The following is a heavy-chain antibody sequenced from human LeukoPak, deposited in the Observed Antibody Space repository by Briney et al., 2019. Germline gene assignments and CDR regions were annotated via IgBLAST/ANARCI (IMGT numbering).Heavy chain of an antibody. CDR2: IVGSGKSA. CDR1: GFSFSSYS. V-gene: IGHV3-23*01. CDR3: AKDRVTLKVIAPPDGFDV. Sequence: GGSLRLSCAASGFSFSSYSVNWVRQAPGKGLEWVSTIVGSGKSANYADSVKGRFTISRDNSKNTVYLQMSSLRAEDTAVYYCAKDRVTLKVIAPPDGFDVWGQGTVVTVSS. J-gene: IGHJ3*01. D-gene: IGHD2-21*02.